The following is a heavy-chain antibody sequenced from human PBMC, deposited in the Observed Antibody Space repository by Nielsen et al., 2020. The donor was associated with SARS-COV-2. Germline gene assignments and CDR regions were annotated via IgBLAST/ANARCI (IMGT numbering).Heavy chain of an antibody. J-gene: IGHJ3*02. V-gene: IGHV3-9*01. CDR3: AKAGGSGSYDRRDAFDI. D-gene: IGHD3-10*01. Sequence: GGSLRLSCAASGFTFDDYAMHWARQAPGKGLEWVSGISWNSGSIGYADSVKGRFTISRDNAKNSLYLQMNSLRAEDTALYYCAKAGGSGSYDRRDAFDIWGQGTVVTVSS. CDR1: GFTFDDYA. CDR2: ISWNSGSI.